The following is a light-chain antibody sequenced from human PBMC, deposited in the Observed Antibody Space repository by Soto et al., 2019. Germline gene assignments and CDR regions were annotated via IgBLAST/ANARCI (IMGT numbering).Light chain of an antibody. J-gene: IGKJ5*01. CDR2: ASS. CDR1: QISGSDF. CDR3: QLYGTSPP. Sequence: IRVKKSAGTVSLNKGQAATVSCKTSQISGSDFLAWYQQKPGQAPRLLIYASSNRATGIPDRFSGSASGADFTLTIVRLEPEDFAVYYWQLYGTSPPFGHGTLLDI. V-gene: IGKV3-20*01.